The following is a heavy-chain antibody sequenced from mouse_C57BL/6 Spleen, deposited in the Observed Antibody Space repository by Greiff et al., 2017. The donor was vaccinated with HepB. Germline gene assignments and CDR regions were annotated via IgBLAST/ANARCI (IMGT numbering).Heavy chain of an antibody. CDR1: GYSITSGYD. CDR3: ARGGYGSTLSFDY. J-gene: IGHJ2*01. D-gene: IGHD1-1*01. V-gene: IGHV3-1*01. CDR2: ISYSGST. Sequence: EVQLQESGPGMVKPSQSLSLTCTVTGYSITSGYDWHWIRHFPGNKLEWMGYISYSGSTNYHPSLKSRISSTHDTSKNHFFLKLNSVNTEDTARYYCARGGYGSTLSFDYWGQGTTLTVSS.